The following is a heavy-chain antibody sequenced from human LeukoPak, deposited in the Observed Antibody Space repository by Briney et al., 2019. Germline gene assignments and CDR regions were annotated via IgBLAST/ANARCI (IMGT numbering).Heavy chain of an antibody. J-gene: IGHJ4*02. CDR2: ISGSGGST. CDR3: ARAPYGSGSNFDY. V-gene: IGHV3-23*01. D-gene: IGHD3-10*01. CDR1: GFTFSSYA. Sequence: GGSLRLSCAASGFTFSSYAMSWVRQAPGKGLEWVSAISGSGGSTYYADSVKGRFTISRDNSKNTLYLQMNSLRAEDTAVYYCARAPYGSGSNFDYWGQGTLVTVSS.